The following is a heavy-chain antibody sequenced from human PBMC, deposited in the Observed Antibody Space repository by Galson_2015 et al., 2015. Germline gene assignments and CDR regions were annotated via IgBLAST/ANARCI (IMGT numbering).Heavy chain of an antibody. CDR1: GFTFRSYW. CDR2: IKEDGSEK. J-gene: IGHJ4*02. CDR3: ARDSLAVAGQGDDY. V-gene: IGHV3-7*03. D-gene: IGHD6-19*01. Sequence: SLRLSCAASGFTFRSYWMSWVRQAPGKGLEWVANIKEDGSEKYYVDSVKGRLTISRDNAKNSLYLQMNSLRAEDTAVYYCARDSLAVAGQGDDYWGQGTLVTVSS.